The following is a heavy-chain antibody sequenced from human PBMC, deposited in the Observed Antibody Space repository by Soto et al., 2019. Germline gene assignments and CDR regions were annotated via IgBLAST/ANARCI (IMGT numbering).Heavy chain of an antibody. CDR2: IYYSGST. CDR3: ARHNYGSGSTYFDS. CDR1: GGSISSYY. Sequence: PSETLSLTCTVSGGSISSYYWNWIRQPPGKGLEWIGYIYYSGSTNYNPSLKSRVTISVDTSKNQFSLKLNSMTAADTAVYYCARHNYGSGSTYFDSWGQGTLVTVSS. J-gene: IGHJ4*02. D-gene: IGHD3-10*01. V-gene: IGHV4-59*08.